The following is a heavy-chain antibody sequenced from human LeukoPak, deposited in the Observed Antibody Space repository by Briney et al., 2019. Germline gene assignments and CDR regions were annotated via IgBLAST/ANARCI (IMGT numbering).Heavy chain of an antibody. CDR2: INEDGSRT. J-gene: IGHJ4*02. D-gene: IGHD1-26*01. V-gene: IGHV3-74*01. CDR1: GFTVSNYW. Sequence: GGSLRLSCAASGFTVSNYWMHWVRHAPGKGLVWVSRINEDGSRTDHADTVRGRFTISRDDSRNTLYLQMNSLRGDDTAVYYCAKDVGKWESLHFFDYWGQGTLVTVSS. CDR3: AKDVGKWESLHFFDY.